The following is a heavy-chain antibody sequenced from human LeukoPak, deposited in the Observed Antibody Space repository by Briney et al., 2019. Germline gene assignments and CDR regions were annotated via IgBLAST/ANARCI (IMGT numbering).Heavy chain of an antibody. D-gene: IGHD2-15*01. J-gene: IGHJ5*02. V-gene: IGHV3-7*01. Sequence: LTGESLRLSCEASGFTFTKFWMSWVRQAPGKGLEWVANIQEDGKKENYVDSVRGRFTISRDNAKNSIYLQMNSLRVEDTAVYYCARVGGGSCYPCHWFDPWGQGTLVTVSS. CDR3: ARVGGGSCYPCHWFDP. CDR1: GFTFTKFW. CDR2: IQEDGKKE.